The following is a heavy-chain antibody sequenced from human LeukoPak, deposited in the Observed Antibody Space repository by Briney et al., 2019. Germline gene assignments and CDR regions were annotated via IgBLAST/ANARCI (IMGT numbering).Heavy chain of an antibody. CDR2: ISAYNGNT. CDR3: AREGMGPTAIAARSRYMDV. J-gene: IGHJ6*03. CDR1: GYTFTSYG. V-gene: IGHV1-18*01. D-gene: IGHD6-6*01. Sequence: ASVKVSCKASGYTFTSYGISWVRQAPGQGLEWMGWISAYNGNTNYAQKLQGRVTMTTDTSTSTAYMELRSLRSDDTAVYYCAREGMGPTAIAARSRYMDVWGKGTTVTVSS.